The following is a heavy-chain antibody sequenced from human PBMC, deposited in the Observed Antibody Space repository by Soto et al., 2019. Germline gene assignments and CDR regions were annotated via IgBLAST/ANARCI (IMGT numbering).Heavy chain of an antibody. Sequence: GAVKVSCKASGYTFISYAMHWVGQAPGKRRAGMGWISAGNGNTKYSQKFQGRVTITRDTSAITAYMELSSLRSEDTAVYYGARGLIITMVRVVTSSYYYYGMD. J-gene: IGHJ6*01. CDR1: GYTFISYA. V-gene: IGHV1-3*01. D-gene: IGHD3-10*01. CDR2: ISAGNGNT. CDR3: ARGLIITMVRVVTSSYYYYGMD.